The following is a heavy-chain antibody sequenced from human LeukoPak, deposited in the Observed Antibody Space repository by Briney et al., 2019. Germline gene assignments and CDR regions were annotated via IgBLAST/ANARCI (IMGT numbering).Heavy chain of an antibody. Sequence: GGPRRLSCEPPDFPFEPKAIAGSRRPPGRALEGAPTFGNTETFYADSVTGRFTISRDNSRNTVNLQMNRLGVEDTAIYYCAKDWIQFNRVFDCFDSWGQGTLVTVSS. CDR1: DFPFEPKA. D-gene: IGHD5-18*01. CDR3: AKDWIQFNRVFDCFDS. V-gene: IGHV3-23*01. CDR2: FGNTET. J-gene: IGHJ4*02.